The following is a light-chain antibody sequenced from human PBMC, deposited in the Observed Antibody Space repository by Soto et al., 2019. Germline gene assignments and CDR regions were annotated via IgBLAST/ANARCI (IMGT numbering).Light chain of an antibody. Sequence: EIVMTQSPATLSVSPGERATLSCRASQSVSSNLAWYQQKPGQAPRLLIYGASTRATGIPARFXXXGXGTXXXXXXXXXXXXDXAVXYCQQYNNWPPWTFGQGTKVEIK. CDR1: QSVSSN. V-gene: IGKV3-15*01. CDR2: GAS. CDR3: QQYNNWPPWT. J-gene: IGKJ1*01.